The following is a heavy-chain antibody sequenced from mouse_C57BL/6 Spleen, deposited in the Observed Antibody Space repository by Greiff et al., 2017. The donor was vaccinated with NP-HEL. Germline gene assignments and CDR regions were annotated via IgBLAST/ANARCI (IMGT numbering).Heavy chain of an antibody. V-gene: IGHV1-50*01. D-gene: IGHD2-3*01. CDR3: ARIGGDGYFAY. CDR2: IDPSDSYT. J-gene: IGHJ3*01. Sequence: QVQLQQPGAELVKPGASVKLSCKASGYTFTSYWMQWVKQRPGQGLEWIGEIDPSDSYTNYNQKFKGKATLTVDTSSSTAYMQLSSLTSEDSAVYYCARIGGDGYFAYWGQGTLVTVSA. CDR1: GYTFTSYW.